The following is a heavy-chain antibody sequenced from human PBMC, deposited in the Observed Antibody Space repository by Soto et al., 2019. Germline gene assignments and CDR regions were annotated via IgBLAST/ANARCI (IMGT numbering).Heavy chain of an antibody. J-gene: IGHJ6*02. CDR2: IYYSGST. CDR3: ARGLYVRYFDRESYYYYYYGMDV. CDR1: GGSISSGGYY. D-gene: IGHD3-9*01. Sequence: PSETLSLTCTVSGGSISSGGYYWSWIRQHPGKGLEWIGYIYYSGSTYYNPSLKSRVTISVDTSKNQFSLKLSSVTAADTAVYYCARGLYVRYFDRESYYYYYYGMDVWGQGTTVTVSS. V-gene: IGHV4-31*03.